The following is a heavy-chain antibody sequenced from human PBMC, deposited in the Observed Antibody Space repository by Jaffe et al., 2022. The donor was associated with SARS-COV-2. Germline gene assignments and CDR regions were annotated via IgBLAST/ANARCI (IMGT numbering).Heavy chain of an antibody. D-gene: IGHD5-18*01. Sequence: QLQLQGSGPGLVKTSETLSLTCTVSGGSISRSSNYWGWIRQPPGKGLEWIASMSYSGSTYYNPSLNSRVTISEDTSRNQVSLKLSSVTAADTAVYYCARLDTSNWFDPWGQGTLVTVSS. CDR2: MSYSGST. J-gene: IGHJ5*02. V-gene: IGHV4-39*01. CDR3: ARLDTSNWFDP. CDR1: GGSISRSSNY.